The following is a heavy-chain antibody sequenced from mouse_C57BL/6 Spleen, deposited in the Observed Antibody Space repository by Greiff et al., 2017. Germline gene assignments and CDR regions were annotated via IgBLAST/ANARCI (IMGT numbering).Heavy chain of an antibody. CDR3: ARGITTVVATRDYYAMDY. D-gene: IGHD1-1*01. J-gene: IGHJ4*01. Sequence: QVQLKESGPELVKPGASVKISCKASGYAFSSSWMNWVKQRPGKGLEWIGRIYPGDGDTNYNGKCKGKATLTADKSSSTAYMQLSSLTSEDSAVYFCARGITTVVATRDYYAMDYWGQGTSVTVSS. CDR1: GYAFSSSW. CDR2: IYPGDGDT. V-gene: IGHV1-82*01.